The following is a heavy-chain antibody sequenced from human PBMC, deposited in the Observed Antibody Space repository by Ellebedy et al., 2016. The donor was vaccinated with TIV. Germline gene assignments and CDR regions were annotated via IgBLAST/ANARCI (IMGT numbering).Heavy chain of an antibody. D-gene: IGHD6-19*01. CDR2: ITNSGSYM. CDR1: GFTFSDYY. Sequence: GGSLRLXCAASGFTFSDYYMTWIRQAPGKGLEYISYITNSGSYMNYADSVKGRFTISRDNSKNTLYLQMNSLRAEDTAVYYCAREVSSGWYYFDNWGQGTLVTVSS. CDR3: AREVSSGWYYFDN. J-gene: IGHJ4*02. V-gene: IGHV3-11*06.